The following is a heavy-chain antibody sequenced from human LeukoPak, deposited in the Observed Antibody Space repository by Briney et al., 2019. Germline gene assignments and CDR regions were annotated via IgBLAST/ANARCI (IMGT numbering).Heavy chain of an antibody. CDR2: INSDGIST. CDR1: GFTFSSHW. J-gene: IGHJ4*02. CDR3: AREGGSYSNYFDY. D-gene: IGHD1-26*01. V-gene: IGHV3-74*01. Sequence: PGGSLRLSCAASGFTFSSHWMHWVRQAPGKGLVWVSRINSDGISTSYADSVKGRFTISRDNAKNTLYLQMNSLKAENTAIYYCAREGGSYSNYFDYWGQGTLVTVSS.